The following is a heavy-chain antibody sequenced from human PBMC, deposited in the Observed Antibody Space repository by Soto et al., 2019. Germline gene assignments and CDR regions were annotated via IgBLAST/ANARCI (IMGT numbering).Heavy chain of an antibody. J-gene: IGHJ5*02. CDR1: GLTVSRSY. V-gene: IGHV3-66*01. Sequence: EVQLVESGGGLVQPGGSLRLSCAAAGLTVSRSYMTWVRQTPGEGLECVSVIYSGGTTYYADSVKGRFTISRDNSKNTLFLQMISLRAEDTGVYYCVRIANETDISGYFSPWGQGTLVSVSS. CDR3: VRIANETDISGYFSP. D-gene: IGHD3-22*01. CDR2: IYSGGTT.